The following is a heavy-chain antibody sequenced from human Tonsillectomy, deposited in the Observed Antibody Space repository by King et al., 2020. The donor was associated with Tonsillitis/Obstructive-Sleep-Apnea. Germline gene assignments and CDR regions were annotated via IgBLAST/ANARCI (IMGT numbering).Heavy chain of an antibody. V-gene: IGHV4-39*01. J-gene: IGHJ3*02. Sequence: QVQLQESGPGLVKPSETLSLTCTVSGSSISSSTYYWGWIRQPPGKGLEWIGTIYYSGSTYYNPSLKTRVTISVDTSNNQFSLKLRSVTAADTAGYYCARRVQLERRGDAFNIWGQGTMVTVSS. CDR1: GSSISSSTYY. CDR3: ARRVQLERRGDAFNI. CDR2: IYYSGST. D-gene: IGHD1-1*01.